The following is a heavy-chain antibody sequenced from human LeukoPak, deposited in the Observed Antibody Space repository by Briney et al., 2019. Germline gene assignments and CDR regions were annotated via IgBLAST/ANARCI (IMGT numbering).Heavy chain of an antibody. CDR1: GGSFSGYY. Sequence: SETLSLTRAVYGGSFSGYYWSWIRQPPGKGLEWIGSIYHSGSTYYNPSLKSRVTILVDMSKNHFSLKLNSVTAAGTAVYYCARSQWLAPPFDYWGQGTLVTVSS. CDR3: ARSQWLAPPFDY. J-gene: IGHJ4*02. D-gene: IGHD6-19*01. V-gene: IGHV4-34*01. CDR2: IYHSGST.